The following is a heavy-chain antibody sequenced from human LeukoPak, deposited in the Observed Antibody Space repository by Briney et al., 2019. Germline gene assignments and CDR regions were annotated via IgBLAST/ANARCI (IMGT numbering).Heavy chain of an antibody. V-gene: IGHV3-64D*06. J-gene: IGHJ4*02. CDR2: ISSNGGST. CDR1: GFTFSSYA. D-gene: IGHD4/OR15-4a*01. CDR3: VKRLNNYFDY. Sequence: PGGSLRLSCSASGFTFSSYAMHWVRQAPGKGLEFVSGISSNGGSTYYTDPVKGRLTISRDNSKNTVYLQMSGLRPEDTAVYFCVKRLNNYFDYWGQGTLVTVSS.